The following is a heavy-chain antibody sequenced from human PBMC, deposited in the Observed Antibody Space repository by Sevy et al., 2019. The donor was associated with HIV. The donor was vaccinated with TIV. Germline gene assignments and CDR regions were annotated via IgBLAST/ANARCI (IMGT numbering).Heavy chain of an antibody. V-gene: IGHV4-34*01. CDR1: GGSFGGYF. D-gene: IGHD1-26*01. Sequence: SETLSLTCAVYGGSFGGYFWTWIRQPPGKGLEWIGEIYHSGSTNYNPSLKSRVTISVDTSKNQFSLKLTSVTAADTAVYYCARRGGKSYSFDYWGQGTLVTVSS. CDR3: ARRGGKSYSFDY. J-gene: IGHJ4*02. CDR2: IYHSGST.